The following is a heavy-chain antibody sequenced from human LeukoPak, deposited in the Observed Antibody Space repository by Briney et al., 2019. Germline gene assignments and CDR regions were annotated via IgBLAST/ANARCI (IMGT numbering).Heavy chain of an antibody. J-gene: IGHJ6*02. D-gene: IGHD3-9*01. CDR1: GFTFSSYG. CDR2: IWYDGSNK. CDR3: ARDDLRYFDWLGSYGMDV. Sequence: GGSLRLSCAASGFTFSSYGMHWVRQAPGKGREWVAVIWYDGSNKYYADSVKGRFTISRDNSKNTLYLQMNSQRAEDTAVYYCARDDLRYFDWLGSYGMDVWGQGTTVTVSS. V-gene: IGHV3-33*01.